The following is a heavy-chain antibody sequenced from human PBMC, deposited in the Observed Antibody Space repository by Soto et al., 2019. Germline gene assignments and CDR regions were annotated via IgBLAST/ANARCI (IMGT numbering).Heavy chain of an antibody. V-gene: IGHV1-2*02. D-gene: IGHD2-15*01. J-gene: IGHJ4*02. CDR2: INPKNGGT. CDR3: ARRDSGGSFDF. CDR1: GYTLTYFY. Sequence: QVQLVQSGGETKKPGASGRVSCKTSGYTLTYFYIHWVRLAPGKGPELMGWINPKNGGTRHAQKFQGRVTMTRDTSRSTVYMELSSLTSDDRGIYYCARRDSGGSFDFWGQGTLVTVSS.